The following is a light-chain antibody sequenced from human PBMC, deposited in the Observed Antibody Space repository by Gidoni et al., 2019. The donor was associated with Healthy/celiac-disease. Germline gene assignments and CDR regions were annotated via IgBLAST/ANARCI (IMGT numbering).Light chain of an antibody. CDR3: QQRSNWRST. J-gene: IGKJ4*01. CDR1: QSVSSY. Sequence: ELVLTQSPATLSLSPGERSTLSCRASQSVSSYLAWYHQKPGQAPRLLIYDASNRATGIPARFSGSGSGTDFTLTISSREPEDFAVYYCQQRSNWRSTFGGGTKVEIK. V-gene: IGKV3-11*01. CDR2: DAS.